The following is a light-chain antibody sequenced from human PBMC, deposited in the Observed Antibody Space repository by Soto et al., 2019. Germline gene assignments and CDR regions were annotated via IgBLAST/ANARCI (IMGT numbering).Light chain of an antibody. CDR3: QQRSNWPLT. J-gene: IGKJ4*01. CDR1: QSVSSH. V-gene: IGKV3-11*01. Sequence: EIVLTQSPATLSLSPGERAALSCRASQSVSSHLAWYQQKPGQAPRLLIYDASNRATGIPARFSGSGSGTDFTLIISSLEPEDLAVYYCQQRSNWPLTSGGGTKVEIK. CDR2: DAS.